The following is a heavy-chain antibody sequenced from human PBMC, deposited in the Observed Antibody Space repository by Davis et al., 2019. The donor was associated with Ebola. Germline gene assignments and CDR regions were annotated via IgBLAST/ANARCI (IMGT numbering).Heavy chain of an antibody. CDR2: LTGSGGTT. J-gene: IGHJ4*02. D-gene: IGHD3-3*01. CDR1: GFTFNNYA. CDR3: VKGSDFWSGYNFDY. Sequence: PGGSLRLSCAASGFTFNNYAMTWVRQSPGKGLEWISTLTGSGGTTYYVDSMRGRFTISRDNSKNTLYLQMNSLRAEDTAVYYCVKGSDFWSGYNFDYWGQGTLVTVSS. V-gene: IGHV3-23*01.